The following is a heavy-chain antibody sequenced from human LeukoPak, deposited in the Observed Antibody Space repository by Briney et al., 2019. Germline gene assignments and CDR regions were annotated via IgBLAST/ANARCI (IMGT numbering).Heavy chain of an antibody. V-gene: IGHV4-4*07. CDR1: GGSISSYY. Sequence: PSETLSLTCTVSGGSISSYYWSWIRQPAGKGLEWIGRIYTSGSTNYNPSLKSRVTMSVDTSKNQFSLKLSSVTAADTAVYYCARERGPTYYYDSSGYYVHNWGQGTLVTVSS. CDR3: ARERGPTYYYDSSGYYVHN. D-gene: IGHD3-22*01. J-gene: IGHJ4*02. CDR2: IYTSGST.